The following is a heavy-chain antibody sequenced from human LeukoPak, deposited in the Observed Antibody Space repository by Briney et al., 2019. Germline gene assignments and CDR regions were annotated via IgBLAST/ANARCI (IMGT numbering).Heavy chain of an antibody. CDR1: VCTLRTFA. J-gene: IGHJ4*02. D-gene: IGHD3-22*01. Sequence: GGPLRLSCAPSVCTLRTFAMMWVRQAPGKGLEWVSAISGSGRDTYYADSVKSRFTISRDNTKNALYLQMNSLRAEDTAVYYCAKIRAVDSSGYYKYYVDYWGQGTLVTVSS. CDR3: AKIRAVDSSGYYKYYVDY. CDR2: ISGSGRDT. V-gene: IGHV3-23*01.